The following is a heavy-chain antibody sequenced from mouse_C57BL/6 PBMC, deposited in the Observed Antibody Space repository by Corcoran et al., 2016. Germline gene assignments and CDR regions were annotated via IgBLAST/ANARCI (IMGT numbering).Heavy chain of an antibody. CDR1: GYAFSSYW. J-gene: IGHJ4*01. CDR2: IYPGDGDT. V-gene: IGHV1-80*01. CDR3: ARRWLLNDAMDY. D-gene: IGHD2-3*01. Sequence: QVQLQQSGAELVKPGASVKISCKASGYAFSSYWMNWVKQRPGKGLEWIGQIYPGDGDTNYNGKFKGKATLTADKSSSTAYMQLSSLTSEDSAVYFCARRWLLNDAMDYWGQGTSVTVSS.